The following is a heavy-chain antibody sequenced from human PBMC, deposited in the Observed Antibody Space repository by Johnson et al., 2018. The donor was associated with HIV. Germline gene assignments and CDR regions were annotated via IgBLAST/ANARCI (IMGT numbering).Heavy chain of an antibody. V-gene: IGHV3-9*01. J-gene: IGHJ3*02. D-gene: IGHD6-13*01. Sequence: VQLVESGGGLVQPGRSLRLSCAASGFTFDDYAMHWVRQAPGPGLEWVSGIRWNSGSIGYADSVKGRFTISRDNAKNSLYLQMNSLRAEDTALYYCARGSSWDRDAFDIWGQGTMVTVSS. CDR2: IRWNSGSI. CDR3: ARGSSWDRDAFDI. CDR1: GFTFDDYA.